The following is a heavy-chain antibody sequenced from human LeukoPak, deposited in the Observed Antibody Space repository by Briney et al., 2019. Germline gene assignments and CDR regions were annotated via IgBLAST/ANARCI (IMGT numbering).Heavy chain of an antibody. CDR2: IYYSGST. J-gene: IGHJ4*02. V-gene: IGHV4-59*01. Sequence: PETLSLTCTVSGGSISSYYWSWIRQPPGKGLEWIGYIYYSGSTNYNPSLKSRVTISVDTSKNQFSLKLSSVTAADTAVYYCARVGAYGSGSYLDYWGQGTLVTVSS. CDR3: ARVGAYGSGSYLDY. D-gene: IGHD3-10*01. CDR1: GGSISSYY.